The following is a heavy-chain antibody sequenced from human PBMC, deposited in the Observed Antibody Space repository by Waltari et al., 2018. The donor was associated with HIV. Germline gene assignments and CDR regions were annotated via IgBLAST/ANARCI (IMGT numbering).Heavy chain of an antibody. J-gene: IGHJ4*02. CDR1: GFTFSSSA. CDR2: ISSSSTTI. Sequence: EVQLVESGGGLVQPGGSLRLSCAASGFTFSSSALNCVRQAPGKGVEWVSYISSSSTTINYADSVKGRFTISRDNAKNLLYLQMSSLRAEDTAVYFCARERFGSSYFGYWGQGTLVTVSS. D-gene: IGHD6-6*01. CDR3: ARERFGSSYFGY. V-gene: IGHV3-48*03.